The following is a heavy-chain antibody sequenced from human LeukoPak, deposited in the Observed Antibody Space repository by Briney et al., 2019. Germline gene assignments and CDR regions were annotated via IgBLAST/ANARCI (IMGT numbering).Heavy chain of an antibody. CDR3: ARHPLN. Sequence: SETLSLTCTVSGDSISSSRSYWGWIRQPPGKGLEWIGSIYYSGSTYYNPSLKSRVTISVDTSKNQFSLKLSSVTAADTAVYYCARHPLNWGQGTLVTVSS. CDR2: IYYSGST. D-gene: IGHD4/OR15-4a*01. V-gene: IGHV4-39*01. J-gene: IGHJ4*02. CDR1: GDSISSSRSY.